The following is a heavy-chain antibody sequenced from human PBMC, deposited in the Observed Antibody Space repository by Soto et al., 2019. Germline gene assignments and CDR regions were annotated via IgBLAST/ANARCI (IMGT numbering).Heavy chain of an antibody. J-gene: IGHJ4*02. D-gene: IGHD5-12*01. Sequence: EVQLVESGGGLVKPGRSMRLSCTASGFTFGDYAMSWFRQAPGKGLEWVGFIRSKAYGGTTEYAASVKGRFTISRDESKSIAYLQMNSLKTEDTAVYYCTRSVPEMATITNFDYWGQGTLVTVSS. CDR1: GFTFGDYA. V-gene: IGHV3-49*05. CDR3: TRSVPEMATITNFDY. CDR2: IRSKAYGGTT.